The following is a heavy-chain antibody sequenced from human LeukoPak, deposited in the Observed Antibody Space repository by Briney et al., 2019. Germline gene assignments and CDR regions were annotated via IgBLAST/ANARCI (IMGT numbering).Heavy chain of an antibody. D-gene: IGHD3-10*01. Sequence: PSETRSLTCTVSAGSISSSSYYWGWIRQPPVKGLEWIGSIYYSGSTYYNPSLQSRLTISVDTSTNQFSLKLSSVTAADTAVYYCARHNYYGSGSLDYWGQGTLVIVSS. CDR2: IYYSGST. CDR3: ARHNYYGSGSLDY. CDR1: AGSISSSSYY. J-gene: IGHJ4*02. V-gene: IGHV4-39*01.